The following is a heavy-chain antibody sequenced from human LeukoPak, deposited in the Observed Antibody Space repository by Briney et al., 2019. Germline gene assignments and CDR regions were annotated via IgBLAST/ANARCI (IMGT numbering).Heavy chain of an antibody. CDR2: ISHSGTT. CDR1: GYSISSDYF. Sequence: PSETLSLTCVVSGYSISSDYFWGWIRQPPGKGLEWLGSISHSGTTYYNPSLKSRVTISVDTSKNQFSLKLSSVTAADTAVYYCATYYDFWSGFDYWGQGTLVTVSS. J-gene: IGHJ4*02. CDR3: ATYYDFWSGFDY. D-gene: IGHD3-3*01. V-gene: IGHV4-38-2*01.